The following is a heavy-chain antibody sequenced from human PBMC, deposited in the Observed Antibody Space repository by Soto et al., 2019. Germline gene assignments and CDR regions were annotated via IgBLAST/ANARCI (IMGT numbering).Heavy chain of an antibody. J-gene: IGHJ6*03. CDR2: ISYDGSNK. CDR3: AKSRGIAAAGNYYYMDV. CDR1: GFTFSSYG. V-gene: IGHV3-30*18. Sequence: GGSLRLSCAASGFTFSSYGMHWVRQAPGKGLEWVAVISYDGSNKYYADSVKGRFTISRDNSKNTLYLQMNSLRAEDTAVYYCAKSRGIAAAGNYYYMDVWGKGTTVTVSS. D-gene: IGHD6-13*01.